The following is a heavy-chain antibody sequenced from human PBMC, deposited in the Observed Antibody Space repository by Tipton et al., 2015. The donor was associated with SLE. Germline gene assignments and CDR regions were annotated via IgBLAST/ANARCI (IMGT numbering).Heavy chain of an antibody. V-gene: IGHV4-39*07. CDR3: ARDRDIVLEPVPIPPAFDI. J-gene: IGHJ3*02. Sequence: TLSLTCTVSGGSISSSSYYWGWIRQSPGKGLEWIGSIYYSGSTYYNPSLKSRVTASADTSKNQFSLKLSSVTAADTAVYYCARDRDIVLEPVPIPPAFDIWGQGTMVTVSS. CDR1: GGSISSSSYY. D-gene: IGHD2-2*02. CDR2: IYYSGST.